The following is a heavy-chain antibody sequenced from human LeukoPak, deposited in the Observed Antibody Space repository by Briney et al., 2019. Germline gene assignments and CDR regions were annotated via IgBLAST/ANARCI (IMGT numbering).Heavy chain of an antibody. J-gene: IGHJ6*02. CDR1: GFTFSSYR. CDR3: ARDRPQQLVFPLGGKDV. CDR2: ISYDGSNK. V-gene: IGHV3-30*03. D-gene: IGHD6-13*01. Sequence: GGSLRLSCAASGFTFSSYRMHWVRPAPGKGLEWVAVISYDGSNKYYADSVKGRFTISRDNSKNTLYLQMNSLRAEDAAVYYCARDRPQQLVFPLGGKDVWGQGTTVTVSS.